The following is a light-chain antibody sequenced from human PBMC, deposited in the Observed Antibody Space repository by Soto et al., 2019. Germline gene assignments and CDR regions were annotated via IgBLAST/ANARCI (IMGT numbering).Light chain of an antibody. CDR1: SSDVGGYKY. J-gene: IGLJ3*02. CDR3: SSFTTSSTWV. CDR2: EVT. V-gene: IGLV2-14*01. Sequence: QSALTQPASVSGSPGQSITISCTGTSSDVGGYKYVSWFQQYPGKAPKLLIYEVTNRPSGVSNRFSGSKSGKTASLTISGLQADDEADYYCSSFTTSSTWVFGGGTKVTVL.